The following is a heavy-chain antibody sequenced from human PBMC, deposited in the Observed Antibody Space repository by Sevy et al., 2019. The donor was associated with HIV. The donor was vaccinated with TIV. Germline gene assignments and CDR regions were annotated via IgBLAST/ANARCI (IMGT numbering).Heavy chain of an antibody. D-gene: IGHD2-2*01. Sequence: GGSLRLSCAASGFTFSSYGMHWVRQAPGKGLEWVAVIWYDGSNKYYADSVKGRFTISRDNSKNTLYLQMNSLRAEDTAVYYCARAMLVEPAAGIEGNYYYYGMDVWGQGTTVTVSS. CDR1: GFTFSSYG. CDR2: IWYDGSNK. V-gene: IGHV3-33*01. J-gene: IGHJ6*02. CDR3: ARAMLVEPAAGIEGNYYYYGMDV.